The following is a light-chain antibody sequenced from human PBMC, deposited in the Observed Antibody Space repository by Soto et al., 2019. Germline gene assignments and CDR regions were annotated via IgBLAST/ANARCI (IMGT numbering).Light chain of an antibody. CDR3: QQRNVWPPVT. J-gene: IGKJ5*01. V-gene: IGKV3-11*01. CDR1: QSVSSY. CDR2: DAS. Sequence: IGLSHSAATVSLSPEERATLSCRASQSVSSYLAWYQQKPGQAPRLLIYDASNRATGIPARFSGSGSGTDFTLTISSLEPEDSAVYYCQQRNVWPPVTFGQGTRLEVK.